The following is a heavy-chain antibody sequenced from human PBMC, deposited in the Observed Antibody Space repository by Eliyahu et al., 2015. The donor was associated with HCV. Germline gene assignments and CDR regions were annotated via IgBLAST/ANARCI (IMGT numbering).Heavy chain of an antibody. CDR2: ISWNSGSI. Sequence: EVQLVESGGGLVQPGRSLRLSCAASGFTFDXYAMXWVRQAPGKGLEWVSGISWNSGSIGYADSVKGRFTISRDNAKNSLYLQMNSLRAEDTALYYCARLLLDWGQGTLVTVSS. CDR3: ARLLLD. J-gene: IGHJ4*02. CDR1: GFTFDXYA. D-gene: IGHD3-10*01. V-gene: IGHV3-9*01.